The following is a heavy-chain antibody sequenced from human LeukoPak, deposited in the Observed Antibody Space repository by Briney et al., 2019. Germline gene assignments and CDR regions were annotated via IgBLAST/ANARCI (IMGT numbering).Heavy chain of an antibody. CDR1: GGTFSSYA. CDR3: ARGRIAAAGPHYYYYMGV. V-gene: IGHV1-69*05. Sequence: GASVKVSCKASGGTFSSYAISWVRQAPGQGLEWMGGIIPIFGTANYAQKFQGRVTITTDESTSTAYMELSSLRSEDTAVYYCARGRIAAAGPHYYYYMGVWGKGTTVTVSS. J-gene: IGHJ6*03. CDR2: IIPIFGTA. D-gene: IGHD6-13*01.